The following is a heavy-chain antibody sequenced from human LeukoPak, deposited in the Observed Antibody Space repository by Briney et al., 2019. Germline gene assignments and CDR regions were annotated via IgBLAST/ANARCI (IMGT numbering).Heavy chain of an antibody. J-gene: IGHJ3*02. CDR1: GYSFTSYW. Sequence: GESLKISCKGSGYSFTSYWIGWVRQMTGKGLESMEIIYPGDSDPRYSPSFQGQVTISADKSISTAYLQWSSLKASDTAMYYCARLGTDGSYYGSGSYWEGSAFDIWGQGTMVTVSS. CDR3: ARLGTDGSYYGSGSYWEGSAFDI. V-gene: IGHV5-51*01. CDR2: IYPGDSDP. D-gene: IGHD3-10*01.